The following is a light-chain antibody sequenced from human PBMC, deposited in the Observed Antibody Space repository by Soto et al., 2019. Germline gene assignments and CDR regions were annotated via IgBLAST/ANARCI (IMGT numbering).Light chain of an antibody. Sequence: EVVLTQSPGTLSLSPGGRATLSCRASQSVSRRLAWYQQRPGQSPRLLISGASMRASGVPVRFSGSGSGTDFTLTISSLEPEDFAVYYCHQRQYWPPITFGQGTRLEIK. J-gene: IGKJ5*01. V-gene: IGKV3-11*01. CDR2: GAS. CDR1: QSVSRR. CDR3: HQRQYWPPIT.